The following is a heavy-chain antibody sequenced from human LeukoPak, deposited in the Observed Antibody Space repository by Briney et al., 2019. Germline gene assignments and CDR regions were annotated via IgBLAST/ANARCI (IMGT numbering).Heavy chain of an antibody. J-gene: IGHJ4*02. V-gene: IGHV3-9*01. CDR3: AKSYGSGSYYGDIDY. CDR1: GFTFDDYA. D-gene: IGHD3-10*01. CDR2: ISWNSGSV. Sequence: GRSLRLSCAASGFTFDDYAMHWVRQAPGKGLEWVSGISWNSGSVGYADSVKGRFTISRDNAKNSLYLQMNSLRAEDTALYYCAKSYGSGSYYGDIDYWGQGTLVTVSS.